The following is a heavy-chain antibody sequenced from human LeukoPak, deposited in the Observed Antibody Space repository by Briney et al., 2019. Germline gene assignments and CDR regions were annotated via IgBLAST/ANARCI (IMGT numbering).Heavy chain of an antibody. D-gene: IGHD6-6*01. CDR1: GGSISSGSYY. V-gene: IGHV4-39*07. J-gene: IGHJ6*03. CDR2: ISYSGTT. Sequence: SETLSLTCTVSGGSISSGSYYWGWIRQPPGKGLEWIGTISYSGTTYYSPSLKSRVTISLDTSKNQFSLKLSSVTAADTAIYYCARDFSSSSTVYYYYYMDVWGKGTTVTVSS. CDR3: ARDFSSSSTVYYYYYMDV.